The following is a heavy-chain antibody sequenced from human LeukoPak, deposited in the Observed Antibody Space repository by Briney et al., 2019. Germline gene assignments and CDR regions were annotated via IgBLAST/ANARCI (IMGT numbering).Heavy chain of an antibody. CDR2: ISAYNGNT. CDR1: GYTFTSYG. Sequence: ASVKVSCKASGYTFTSYGISWVRQAPGQGLEWMGWISAYNGNTNYAQKLQGRVTMTTDTSTSTAYMELRSLRSDDTAVYYCARASERFYSGYDSEGIWFDPWGQGTLVTVSS. CDR3: ARASERFYSGYDSEGIWFDP. D-gene: IGHD5-12*01. V-gene: IGHV1-18*01. J-gene: IGHJ5*02.